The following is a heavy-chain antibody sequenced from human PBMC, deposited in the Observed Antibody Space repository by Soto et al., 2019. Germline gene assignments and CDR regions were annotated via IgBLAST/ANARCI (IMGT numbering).Heavy chain of an antibody. CDR1: GGTFSSYA. J-gene: IGHJ4*01. Sequence: SSVKVSCKASGGTFSSYAISWVRQAPGQGLEWMGGIIPIFGTANYAQKFQGRVTITADKSTSTAYMELSSLRSEDTAVYYCARLFEVVTAMQCHFAYYWGQGTLVTVSS. D-gene: IGHD2-21*02. CDR2: IIPIFGTA. V-gene: IGHV1-69*06. CDR3: ARLFEVVTAMQCHFAYY.